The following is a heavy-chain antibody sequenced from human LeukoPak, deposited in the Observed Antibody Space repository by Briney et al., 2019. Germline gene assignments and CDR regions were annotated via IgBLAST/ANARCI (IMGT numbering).Heavy chain of an antibody. D-gene: IGHD6-6*01. CDR3: ARLDEYSSSSRYYGMDV. CDR1: GGTFSSYG. Sequence: GASVKVSCKASGGTFSSYGISWVRQAPGQGLEWMGGIIPIFGTANYAQKFQGRVTITADESTGTAYMELSSLRSEDTAVYHCARLDEYSSSSRYYGMDVWGQGTTVTVSS. CDR2: IIPIFGTA. J-gene: IGHJ6*02. V-gene: IGHV1-69*13.